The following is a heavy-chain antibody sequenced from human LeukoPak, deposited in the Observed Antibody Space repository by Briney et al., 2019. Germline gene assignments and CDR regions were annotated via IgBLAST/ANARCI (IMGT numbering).Heavy chain of an antibody. J-gene: IGHJ4*02. V-gene: IGHV3-30*04. CDR3: ARDHSTGSAIVY. Sequence: QXGRSLXXSCAASGFTFSKYAMHWVRQAPGKGGEGVAVMSYDGGHIYYADSVKGRFTISRDNSKSTLYLQMNSLRAEDTALYYCARDHSTGSAIVYWGQGSLVTVSS. D-gene: IGHD6-19*01. CDR1: GFTFSKYA. CDR2: MSYDGGHI.